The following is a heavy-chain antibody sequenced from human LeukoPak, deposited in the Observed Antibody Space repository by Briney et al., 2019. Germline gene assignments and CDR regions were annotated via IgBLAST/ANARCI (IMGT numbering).Heavy chain of an antibody. CDR3: ARVLGRQIAVAGDDY. CDR1: SYTFTDYG. CDR2: ISTYNGNT. D-gene: IGHD6-19*01. V-gene: IGHV1-18*01. J-gene: IGHJ4*02. Sequence: ASVKVSCKASSYTFTDYGVHWVRQAPGQGLEWMGWISTYNGNTHYVQNLQDRVAMTTDASTSTAFMELRSLRSDDTAVYYCARVLGRQIAVAGDDYWGQGTLVTVSS.